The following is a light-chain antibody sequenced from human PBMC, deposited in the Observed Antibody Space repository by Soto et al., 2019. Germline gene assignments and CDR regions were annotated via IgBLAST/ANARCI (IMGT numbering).Light chain of an antibody. J-gene: IGKJ1*01. CDR2: DAS. CDR1: QSVSSY. CDR3: QQRRYWPVT. Sequence: EIVLTQSPAILSMSPGERATLSCRASQSVSSYFAWYQQKPGQAPRLLIYDASNRATGVPARFSGGGSGTDFTLTISSLEPEDFAVYYCQQRRYWPVTFGQGTKV. V-gene: IGKV3-11*01.